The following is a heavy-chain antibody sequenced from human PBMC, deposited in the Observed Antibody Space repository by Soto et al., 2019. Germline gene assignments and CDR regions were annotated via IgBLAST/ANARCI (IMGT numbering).Heavy chain of an antibody. CDR1: GGSISSYY. J-gene: IGHJ4*02. D-gene: IGHD2-15*01. Sequence: PSETLSLTCTVSGGSISSYYWSWIRQPPGKGLEWIGYIYYSGSTNYNPSLKSRVTISVDTSKNQFSLKVTSVTAADTAIYYCARQDCSGNKCYRHFEYWGQGTLVTVSS. CDR2: IYYSGST. V-gene: IGHV4-59*08. CDR3: ARQDCSGNKCYRHFEY.